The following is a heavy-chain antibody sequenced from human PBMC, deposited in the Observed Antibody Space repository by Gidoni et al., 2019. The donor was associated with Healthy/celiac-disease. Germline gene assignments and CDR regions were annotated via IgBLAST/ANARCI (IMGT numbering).Heavy chain of an antibody. V-gene: IGHV4-31*03. Sequence: QVQLQESGPGLVKPSQTLSLTCTVSGGSISSGGYYWSWIRQHPGKGLEWIGYIYYSGSTYYNPSLKSRVTISVDTSKNQFSLKLSSVTAADTAVYYCARLGRVVVTASSPLVDPWGQGTLVTVSS. CDR2: IYYSGST. J-gene: IGHJ5*02. CDR1: GGSISSGGYY. CDR3: ARLGRVVVTASSPLVDP. D-gene: IGHD2-21*02.